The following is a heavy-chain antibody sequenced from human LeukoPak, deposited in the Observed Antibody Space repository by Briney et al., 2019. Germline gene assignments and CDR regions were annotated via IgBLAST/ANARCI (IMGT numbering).Heavy chain of an antibody. V-gene: IGHV1-18*01. D-gene: IGHD6-13*01. Sequence: ASVKVSCKASGYTFTTYGITWVRQAPGQGLEWMGWISAYDGNIKYAQKFQGRFTMTTDTSTTTGYMELRSLRSDDTAVYYCARDHSSSCQLFDYWGQGTLVTVSS. J-gene: IGHJ4*02. CDR1: GYTFTTYG. CDR3: ARDHSSSCQLFDY. CDR2: ISAYDGNI.